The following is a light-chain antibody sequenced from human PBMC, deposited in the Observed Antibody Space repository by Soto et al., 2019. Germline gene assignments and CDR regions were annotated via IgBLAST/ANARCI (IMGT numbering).Light chain of an antibody. CDR1: SSDVGGYNY. Sequence: QSALTQPASVSGSPGQSITISCTGTSSDVGGYNYVSWYQQHPGKAPKLMIYDVSNRPSGVSNHFSGSKSGNTASLTISGLQAEDEADYYCSLYTRSSTVIFGGGTKLTVL. CDR3: SLYTRSSTVI. V-gene: IGLV2-14*03. J-gene: IGLJ2*01. CDR2: DVS.